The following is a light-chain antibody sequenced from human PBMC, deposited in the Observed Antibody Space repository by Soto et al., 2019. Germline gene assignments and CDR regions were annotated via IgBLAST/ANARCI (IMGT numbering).Light chain of an antibody. CDR2: AAS. CDR3: QKYNSGPLT. CDR1: QGIGVY. Sequence: DIQMTQSPSSVSASLGDRVTITCRASQGIGVYLAWFQQKPGNVPKLLIYAASTLQSGVPSRFSGSGSGTDVTLTISSLQPEDGATYYCQKYNSGPLTFGGGTKVEIK. V-gene: IGKV1-27*01. J-gene: IGKJ4*01.